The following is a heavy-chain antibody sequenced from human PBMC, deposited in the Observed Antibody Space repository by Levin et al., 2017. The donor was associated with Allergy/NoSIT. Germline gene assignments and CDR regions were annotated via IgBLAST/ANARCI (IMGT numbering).Heavy chain of an antibody. D-gene: IGHD2-15*01. J-gene: IGHJ6*03. CDR1: GFTFSTYT. V-gene: IGHV3-21*01. Sequence: GGSLRLSCAASGFTFSTYTINWVRQAPGKGLEWVSSITSRNYIYYTDSVKGRFTISRDNAKNSLDLQMDSLRAEDTAVYYCARDVGGYCNGGNCFLVYMDVWGKGTTVTVYS. CDR2: ITSRNYI. CDR3: ARDVGGYCNGGNCFLVYMDV.